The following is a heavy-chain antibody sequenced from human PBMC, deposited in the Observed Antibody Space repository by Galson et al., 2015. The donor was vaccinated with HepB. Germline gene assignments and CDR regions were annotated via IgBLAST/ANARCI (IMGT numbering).Heavy chain of an antibody. Sequence: SLRLSCAASGFTFSTYWMHWVRQAPGKGLVWVSRINSDGSSTRYADSVNGRFTISRDNAKNTLYLRLNSLRAEDTAVYYCVRDRGDYWGQGTLVTVSS. CDR3: VRDRGDY. J-gene: IGHJ4*02. V-gene: IGHV3-74*01. CDR2: INSDGSST. D-gene: IGHD3-16*01. CDR1: GFTFSTYW.